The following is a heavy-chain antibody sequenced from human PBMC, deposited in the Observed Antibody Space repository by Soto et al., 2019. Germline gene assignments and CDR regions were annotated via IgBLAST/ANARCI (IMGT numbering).Heavy chain of an antibody. V-gene: IGHV3-21*01. Sequence: PGGSLRLSCAASGFTFSSYSMNWVRQAPGKGLEWVSSISSSSSYIYYADSVKGRFTISRDNAKNSLYLQMNSLRAEDTAVYYCARDSPLNYYDSSGYYYDYWGQGTLVTVSS. CDR2: ISSSSSYI. CDR3: ARDSPLNYYDSSGYYYDY. J-gene: IGHJ4*02. D-gene: IGHD3-22*01. CDR1: GFTFSSYS.